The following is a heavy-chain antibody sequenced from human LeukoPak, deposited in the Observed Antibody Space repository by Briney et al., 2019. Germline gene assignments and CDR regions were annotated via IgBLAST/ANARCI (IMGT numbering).Heavy chain of an antibody. V-gene: IGHV5-51*01. D-gene: IGHD1-26*01. CDR3: AIRYGGSYNDC. CDR1: GYSFTDYW. Sequence: PGESLKISCKTSGYSFTDYWIGWLRQMPGKGLEWMGIIYPGDSDTRNSPSFQGQVTISAYKSINTAYLQWSSLKASDTAMYFCAIRYGGSYNDCWGQGTLVTVSS. CDR2: IYPGDSDT. J-gene: IGHJ4*02.